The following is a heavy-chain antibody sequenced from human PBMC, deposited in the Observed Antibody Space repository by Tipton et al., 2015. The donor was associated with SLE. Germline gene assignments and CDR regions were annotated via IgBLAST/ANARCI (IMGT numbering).Heavy chain of an antibody. Sequence: TLSLTCTVSGGSISSSSYYWGWIRQPPGKGLEWIGSIYYSGSTSYNPSLKSRVTISVDTSKNQFSLKLSSVTAADTAVYYCARRQQWLVFWYFDLWGRGTLVTVSS. CDR2: IYYSGST. CDR1: GGSISSSSYY. D-gene: IGHD6-19*01. V-gene: IGHV4-39*01. J-gene: IGHJ2*01. CDR3: ARRQQWLVFWYFDL.